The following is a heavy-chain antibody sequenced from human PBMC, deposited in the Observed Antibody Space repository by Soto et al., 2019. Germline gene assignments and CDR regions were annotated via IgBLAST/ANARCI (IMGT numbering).Heavy chain of an antibody. D-gene: IGHD2-15*01. V-gene: IGHV4-59*01. J-gene: IGHJ4*02. CDR2: ISHSGNT. CDR3: ARAHAPTLPFDH. CDR1: GGSMRNVY. Sequence: QVQLQESGPGLVKPSETLSLTCTISGGSMRNVYWSWIRQPPGKGLEWIGFISHSGNTKYNPSLKSRLTMSIDTSTNQFARSLKSVTAADTAVYFCARAHAPTLPFDHWGQGTLVTVSS.